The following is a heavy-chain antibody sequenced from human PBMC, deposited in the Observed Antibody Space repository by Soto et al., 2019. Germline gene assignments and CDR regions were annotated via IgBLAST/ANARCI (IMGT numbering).Heavy chain of an antibody. V-gene: IGHV1-2*02. CDR3: ASVATIRWCWFDP. J-gene: IGHJ5*02. CDR2: INPNSGGT. D-gene: IGHD5-12*01. CDR1: GYTFTGYY. Sequence: ASVKVSCKASGYTFTGYYMHWVRQAPGQGLEWMGWINPNSGGTNYAQKFQGRVTMTRDTSISTAYMELSRRRSDDPAVYYCASVATIRWCWFDPWGQGTLVTVSS.